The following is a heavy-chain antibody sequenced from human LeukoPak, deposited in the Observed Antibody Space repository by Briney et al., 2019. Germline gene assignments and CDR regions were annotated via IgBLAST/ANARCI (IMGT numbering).Heavy chain of an antibody. V-gene: IGHV1-8*01. D-gene: IGHD3-10*01. CDR1: GYTFTSYD. CDR2: MNPNSGDT. Sequence: ASVKVSCKASGYTFTSYDINWVRQATGQGLEWMGWMNPNSGDTGYAQKFQGRVTITADESTSTAYMELSSLRSEDTAVYYCARDLVGSGSHYYMDVWGKGTTVTISS. CDR3: ARDLVGSGSHYYMDV. J-gene: IGHJ6*03.